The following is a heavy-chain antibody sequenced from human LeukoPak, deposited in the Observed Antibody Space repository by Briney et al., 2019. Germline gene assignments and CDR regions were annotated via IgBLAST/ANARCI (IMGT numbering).Heavy chain of an antibody. V-gene: IGHV1-18*01. Sequence: ASVKVFCKTSGYTFSSYAINWVRQAPGQGLEWMGWINAYNGNRNYAQNLQDRVTMTTDTSTSTAYMELRSLRSDDTALYFCARNYDRRPFDYWGQGILVTVSS. CDR2: INAYNGNR. J-gene: IGHJ4*02. CDR1: GYTFSSYA. D-gene: IGHD3-22*01. CDR3: ARNYDRRPFDY.